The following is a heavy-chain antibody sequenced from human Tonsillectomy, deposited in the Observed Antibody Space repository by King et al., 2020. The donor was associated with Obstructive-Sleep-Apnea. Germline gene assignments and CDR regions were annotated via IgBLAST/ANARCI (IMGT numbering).Heavy chain of an antibody. CDR1: GFTFEVYA. Sequence: VQLVESGGGLVQPGRSLRLSCAASGFTFEVYAMAWFRQAPGKGLEWVGHITTKAHGGTTEYATSVEGRFHISRDDSKSTAYLQMNSLKYEDTALYYCSRDLHDSDDPDVFVYWGQGTLVTVSS. D-gene: IGHD4-17*01. CDR3: SRDLHDSDDPDVFVY. V-gene: IGHV3-49*03. CDR2: ITTKAHGGTT. J-gene: IGHJ4*02.